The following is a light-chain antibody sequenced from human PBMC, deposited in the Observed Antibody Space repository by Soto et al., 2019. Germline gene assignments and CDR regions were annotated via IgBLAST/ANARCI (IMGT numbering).Light chain of an antibody. CDR1: SSDFGGYDY. CDR2: EVS. CDR3: TSYAGSNILYV. V-gene: IGLV2-8*01. Sequence: QSVLTQPPSASGSPGQSVTISCTGTSSDFGGYDYVSWYQQHPGKAPKLTIYEVSKRPSGVPDRFSGSKSGNTASLTVSGLQAEDEADYYCTSYAGSNILYVFGTGTKVPVL. J-gene: IGLJ1*01.